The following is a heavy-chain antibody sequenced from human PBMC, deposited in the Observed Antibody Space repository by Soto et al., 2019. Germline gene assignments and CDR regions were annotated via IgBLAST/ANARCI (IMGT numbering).Heavy chain of an antibody. D-gene: IGHD2-2*03. J-gene: IGHJ6*02. V-gene: IGHV1-2*04. CDR2: INPNSGGT. CDR1: GYTFTGYY. CDR3: ARMDIVVVPAAGMDV. Sequence: ASVKVSCKASGYTFTGYYMHRVRQAPGQGLEWMGWINPNSGGTNYAQKFQGWVTMTRDTSISTAYMELSRLRSDDTAVYYCARMDIVVVPAAGMDVWGQGTTVTVSS.